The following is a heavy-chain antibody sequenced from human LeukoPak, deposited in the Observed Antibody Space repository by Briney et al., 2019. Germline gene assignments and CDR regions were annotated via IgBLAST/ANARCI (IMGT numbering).Heavy chain of an antibody. J-gene: IGHJ6*02. CDR3: ACRESQYVGYYYVESAGSYYYYGMDV. D-gene: IGHD3-22*01. CDR2: INHSGST. CDR1: GGSTITYY. V-gene: IGHV4-34*01. Sequence: SETLSLTCTVSGGSTITYYWSWIRQPPGKGLEWIGEINHSGSTNSNPSLKSRVTISVDTSKNQFSLKLSSVTAADTAVYYCACRESQYVGYYYVESAGSYYYYGMDVWGQGTTVTVSS.